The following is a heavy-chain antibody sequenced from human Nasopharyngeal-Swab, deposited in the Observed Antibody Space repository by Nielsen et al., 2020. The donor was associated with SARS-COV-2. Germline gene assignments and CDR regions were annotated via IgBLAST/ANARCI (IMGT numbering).Heavy chain of an antibody. CDR3: ARTPLGYYYYYMDV. Sequence: WIRQPPGKGLEYVSAISSNGGSTYYANSAKGRFTISRDNSKNTLYPQMGSLRAEDMAVYYCARTPLGYYYYYMDVWGKGTTVTVSS. V-gene: IGHV3-64*01. J-gene: IGHJ6*03. CDR2: ISSNGGST.